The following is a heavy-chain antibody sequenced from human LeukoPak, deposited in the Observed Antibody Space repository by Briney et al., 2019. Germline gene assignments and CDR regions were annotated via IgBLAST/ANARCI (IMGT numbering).Heavy chain of an antibody. CDR2: ISGSNSYI. Sequence: GGSLRLSCAASGFTFNSYSMNWVRQAPGKGLEWVSSISGSNSYIYYADSVKGRFTISRDNAKNSLFLQMNSLRAEDTAVYYCAREGDGYNSPIDYWGQGTLVTVSS. CDR3: AREGDGYNSPIDY. CDR1: GFTFNSYS. J-gene: IGHJ4*02. V-gene: IGHV3-21*01. D-gene: IGHD5-24*01.